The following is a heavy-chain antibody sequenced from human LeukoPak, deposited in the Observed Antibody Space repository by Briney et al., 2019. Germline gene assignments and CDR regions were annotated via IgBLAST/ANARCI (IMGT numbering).Heavy chain of an antibody. J-gene: IGHJ4*02. CDR1: GFTFSSYA. CDR2: ISGSGGST. D-gene: IGHD2-2*02. V-gene: IGHV3-23*01. CDR3: VKGSSYTSCYTSDY. Sequence: PGGSLRLSCAASGFTFSSYAMSWVRQAPGKGLEWVSAISGSGGSTYYADSVKGRFTISRDNSKNTLYLQMNSLRAEDTAVYYCVKGSSYTSCYTSDYWGQGTLVTVSS.